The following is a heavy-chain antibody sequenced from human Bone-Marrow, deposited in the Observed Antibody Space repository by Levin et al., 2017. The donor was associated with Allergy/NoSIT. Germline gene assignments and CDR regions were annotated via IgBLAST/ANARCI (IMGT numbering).Heavy chain of an antibody. V-gene: IGHV4-34*01. Sequence: SQTLSLTCAVYGGSFSGYYWSWIRQPPGKGLEWIGEINHSGSTNYNPSLKSRVTISVDTSKNQFSLKLSSVTAADTAVYYCATRGRITGTTGSDYWGQGTLVTVSS. D-gene: IGHD1-7*01. CDR2: INHSGST. J-gene: IGHJ4*02. CDR3: ATRGRITGTTGSDY. CDR1: GGSFSGYY.